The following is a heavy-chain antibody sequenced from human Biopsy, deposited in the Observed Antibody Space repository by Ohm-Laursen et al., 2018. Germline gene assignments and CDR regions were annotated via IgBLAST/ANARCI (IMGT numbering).Heavy chain of an antibody. V-gene: IGHV1-18*01. Sequence: SVKVSCKVSGFIFTSYGLSWVRQAPGQGLEWMGWISSSNDSTNYAQKFQGRVTMTADTSTSTAYMELRSLRSDDTAVYYCARDFFDSSGYFYYYNGVDLWGQGTTVTVSS. CDR1: GFIFTSYG. CDR2: ISSSNDST. CDR3: ARDFFDSSGYFYYYNGVDL. D-gene: IGHD3-22*01. J-gene: IGHJ6*02.